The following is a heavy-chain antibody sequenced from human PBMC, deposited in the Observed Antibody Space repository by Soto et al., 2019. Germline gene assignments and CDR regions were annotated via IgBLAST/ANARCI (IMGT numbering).Heavy chain of an antibody. J-gene: IGHJ4*02. CDR3: ASLTGGRFLDKGDY. D-gene: IGHD3-3*01. CDR1: GGSVSNNNW. V-gene: IGHV4-4*02. Sequence: QVQLQESGPGLVKPSGTLSLSCAVSGGSVSNNNWWSWVRQSPGNGLEWIGEIHHSGGTSYNPSLESRATLSVDKSKNELSLRLNYVTAADTAVYYCASLTGGRFLDKGDYWGQGIQVTVSS. CDR2: IHHSGGT.